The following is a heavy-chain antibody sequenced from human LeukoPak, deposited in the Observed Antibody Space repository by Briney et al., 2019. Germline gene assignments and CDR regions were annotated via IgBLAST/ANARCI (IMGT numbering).Heavy chain of an antibody. CDR1: GFTFGDYA. V-gene: IGHV3-21*01. CDR2: ISSSSSYI. Sequence: GGSLRLSCTASGFTFGDYAMSWFRQAPGKGLEWVSSISSSSSYIYYADSVKGRFTISRDNAKNSLYLQMNSLRAEDTAVYYCARSGGSSGWYWFDPWGQGTLVTVSS. D-gene: IGHD6-19*01. J-gene: IGHJ5*02. CDR3: ARSGGSSGWYWFDP.